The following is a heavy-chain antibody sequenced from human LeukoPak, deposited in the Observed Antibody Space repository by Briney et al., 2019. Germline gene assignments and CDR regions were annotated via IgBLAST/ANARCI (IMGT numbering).Heavy chain of an antibody. D-gene: IGHD6-19*01. V-gene: IGHV4-61*01. J-gene: IGHJ4*02. Sequence: PSETLSLTCTVSGGSISSSSYYWSWIRQPPGKGLEWIGYIYYSGSTNYNPSLKSRVTISVDTSKNQFSLKPSSVTAADTAVYYCARVMFSVAGTKFDYWGQGTLVTVPS. CDR3: ARVMFSVAGTKFDY. CDR1: GGSISSSSYY. CDR2: IYYSGST.